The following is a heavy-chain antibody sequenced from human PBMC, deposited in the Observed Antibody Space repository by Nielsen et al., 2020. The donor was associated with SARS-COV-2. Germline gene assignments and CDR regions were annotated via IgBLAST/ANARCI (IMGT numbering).Heavy chain of an antibody. V-gene: IGHV4-39*01. D-gene: IGHD6-19*01. J-gene: IGHJ5*02. CDR1: GGSIRISNYY. CDR3: ARRDSSGPGWFDP. Sequence: SETLSLTCTVSGGSIRISNYYWGWIRQSPGRGLEWIGYIHYSGTPYYNPSLKSRVTISVDTSMTQFSLNLNSVTAADAAVYYCARRDSSGPGWFDPWGQGTLVTVSS. CDR2: IHYSGTP.